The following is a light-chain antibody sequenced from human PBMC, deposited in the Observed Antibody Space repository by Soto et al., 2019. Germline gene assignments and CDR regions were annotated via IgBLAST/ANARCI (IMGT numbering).Light chain of an antibody. CDR1: QDISTY. CDR2: EAS. J-gene: IGKJ3*01. V-gene: IGKV1-33*01. CDR3: QQYDDTPFS. Sequence: DIQLTQSPSSLSASVGDRVTIACQASQDISTYLNWYQQKPGKAPKLLIYEASNLETGGPSRFSGSGSGTDFSFTIKSLQPEDIATYYCQQYDDTPFSFGPGTKVDIK.